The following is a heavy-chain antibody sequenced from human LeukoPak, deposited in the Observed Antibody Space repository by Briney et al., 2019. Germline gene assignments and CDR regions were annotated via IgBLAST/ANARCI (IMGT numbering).Heavy chain of an antibody. Sequence: GASVKVSCKASGYTFTGYYMHWVRQAPGQGLEWMGWINPNSGGTNYAQKFQGRVTMTRDTSISTAYMELSRLRSDDTAVYYCARGGDIVVVPAAAGPRLINIRGYWGQGTLVTVSS. J-gene: IGHJ4*02. CDR2: INPNSGGT. CDR1: GYTFTGYY. CDR3: ARGGDIVVVPAAAGPRLINIRGY. D-gene: IGHD2-2*01. V-gene: IGHV1-2*02.